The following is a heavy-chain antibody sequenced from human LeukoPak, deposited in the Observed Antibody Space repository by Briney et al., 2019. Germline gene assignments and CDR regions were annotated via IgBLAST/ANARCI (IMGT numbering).Heavy chain of an antibody. J-gene: IGHJ5*02. CDR3: AKSSPPPLRS. V-gene: IGHV3-23*01. CDR2: FSGSGGST. CDR1: GGSIGSTNYY. Sequence: PSETLSLTCSVSGGSIGSTNYYWGWVRQAPGKGLEWVSAFSGSGGSTYYADSVKGRFTISRDNSKNTLYLQMNSLRAEDTAVYYCAKSSPPPLRSWGQGTLVTVSS.